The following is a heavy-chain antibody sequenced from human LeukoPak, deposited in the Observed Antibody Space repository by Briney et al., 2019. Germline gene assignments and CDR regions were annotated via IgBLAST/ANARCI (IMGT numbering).Heavy chain of an antibody. V-gene: IGHV5-51*04. Sequence: GESLKISCKGSGYSFTSYWIGWVRQMPGKGLEWMGIIYPGDSDTRYSPSFQGQVTISADKPISTAYLQWSSLKASDTAMYYCARDVVPAAKADAFDICGQGTMVTVSS. D-gene: IGHD2-2*01. CDR3: ARDVVPAAKADAFDI. J-gene: IGHJ3*02. CDR1: GYSFTSYW. CDR2: IYPGDSDT.